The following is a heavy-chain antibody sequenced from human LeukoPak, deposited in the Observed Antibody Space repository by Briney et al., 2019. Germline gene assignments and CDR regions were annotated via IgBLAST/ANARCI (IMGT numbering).Heavy chain of an antibody. D-gene: IGHD6-19*01. V-gene: IGHV3-7*01. CDR2: IKQDGSEK. CDR3: ARVEYSSGWYGKLD. J-gene: IGHJ4*02. CDR1: GFTFSSYW. Sequence: GGSLRLSCAASGFTFSSYWMSWVRQAPGKGLEWVANIKQDGSEKYYVDSVKGRFTISRDNAKNSLYLQMNSLRAEDTAVYYCARVEYSSGWYGKLDWGQGTLVTVSS.